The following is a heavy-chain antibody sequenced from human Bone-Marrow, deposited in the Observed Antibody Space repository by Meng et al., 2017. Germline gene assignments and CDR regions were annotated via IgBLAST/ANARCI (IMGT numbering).Heavy chain of an antibody. CDR1: GFTFSSYA. Sequence: GESLKISCAASGFTFSSYAMSWVRQAPGKGLEWVSAIRGSGGSTYYADSVKGRFTISRDNAKNSLYLQMNSLRAEDTAVYYCAREQYSSSWFRRARENNWFDPWGQGTLVTVSS. D-gene: IGHD6-13*01. V-gene: IGHV3-23*01. CDR3: AREQYSSSWFRRARENNWFDP. CDR2: IRGSGGST. J-gene: IGHJ5*02.